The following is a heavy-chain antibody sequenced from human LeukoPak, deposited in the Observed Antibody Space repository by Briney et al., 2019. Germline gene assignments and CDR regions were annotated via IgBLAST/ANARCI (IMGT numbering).Heavy chain of an antibody. V-gene: IGHV3-30*02. Sequence: PGGSLRLSCAASGFTFSSYGMHWVRRAPGKGLEWVAFIRYDGSNKYYADSVKGRFTISRDNSKNTLYLQMNSLRAEDTAVYYCAKDPVRNYYGSGSYSNPYYYYYMDVWGKGTTVTISS. D-gene: IGHD3-10*01. CDR2: IRYDGSNK. CDR3: AKDPVRNYYGSGSYSNPYYYYYMDV. CDR1: GFTFSSYG. J-gene: IGHJ6*03.